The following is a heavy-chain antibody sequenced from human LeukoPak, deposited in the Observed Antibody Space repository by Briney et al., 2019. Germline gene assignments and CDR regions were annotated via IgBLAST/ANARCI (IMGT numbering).Heavy chain of an antibody. D-gene: IGHD3-22*01. CDR1: GFTFSSFG. Sequence: QTGGSLRLSCAASGFTFSSFGMTWVRQAPGKGLEWVSSISGSGGSTYYADSVKGRFTISRDNSKNTLYLEMNSLRAEDTAVYYCANSPLPYDGTDYYVGNISDYWGQGTLVTVSS. CDR2: ISGSGGST. V-gene: IGHV3-23*01. CDR3: ANSPLPYDGTDYYVGNISDY. J-gene: IGHJ4*02.